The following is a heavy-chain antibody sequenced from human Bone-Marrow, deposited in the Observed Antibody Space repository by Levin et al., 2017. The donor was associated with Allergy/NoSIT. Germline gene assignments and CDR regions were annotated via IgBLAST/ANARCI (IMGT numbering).Heavy chain of an antibody. D-gene: IGHD1-26*01. V-gene: IGHV6-1*01. CDR2: TYYRSKWSN. J-gene: IGHJ4*02. Sequence: SETLSLTCAISGDSVSTSSVAWNWIRQSPSRGLEWLGRTYYRSKWSNDYAVSVKSRITINPDTSRNQFSLQLNSVTPEDTAVYYCVRGAKSGFDYWGQGTLVTVSS. CDR1: GDSVSTSSVA. CDR3: VRGAKSGFDY.